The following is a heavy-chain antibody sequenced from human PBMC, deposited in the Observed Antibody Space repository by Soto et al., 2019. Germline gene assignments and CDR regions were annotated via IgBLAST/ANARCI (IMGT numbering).Heavy chain of an antibody. CDR3: ASGTRALITSFFAY. V-gene: IGHV4-59*01. CDR2: VNESGST. J-gene: IGHJ4*02. CDR1: GGAISNYY. Sequence: PSETLSLTCSVSGGAISNYYWSWIRQTPGRGLEWIGCVNESGSTNYNPSLRGRVIISVHTSKSQFSLSLSSATAADTATYYCASGTRALITSFFAYWGQGTPVTVSS.